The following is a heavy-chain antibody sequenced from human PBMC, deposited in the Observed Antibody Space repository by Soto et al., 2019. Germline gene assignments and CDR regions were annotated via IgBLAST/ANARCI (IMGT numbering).Heavy chain of an antibody. V-gene: IGHV1-3*01. CDR1: GYTFTSYA. CDR3: ARSDCSGGSCYPTQR. CDR2: INAGNGNT. Sequence: ASVKVSCKASGYTFTSYAVHWVRQAPGQRLEWMGWINAGNGNTKYSQKFQGRVTITRDTSASTAYMELSSLRSEDTAVYYCARSDCSGGSCYPTQRWGQGTLVTVSS. J-gene: IGHJ4*02. D-gene: IGHD2-15*01.